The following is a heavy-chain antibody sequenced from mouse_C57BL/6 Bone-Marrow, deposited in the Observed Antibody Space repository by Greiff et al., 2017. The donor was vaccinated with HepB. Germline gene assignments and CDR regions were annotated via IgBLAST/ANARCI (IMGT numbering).Heavy chain of an antibody. Sequence: QVQLKESGAELARPGASVKLSCKASGYTFTSYGISWVKQRTGQGLEWIGEIYPRSGNTYYNEKFKGKATLTADKSSSTAYMELRSLTSEDSAVYFCARMGYWGHGTTLTVSS. CDR1: GYTFTSYG. J-gene: IGHJ2*01. CDR2: IYPRSGNT. CDR3: ARMGY. V-gene: IGHV1-81*01.